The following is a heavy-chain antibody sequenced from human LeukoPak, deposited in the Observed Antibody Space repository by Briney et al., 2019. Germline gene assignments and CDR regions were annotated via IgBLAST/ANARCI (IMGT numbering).Heavy chain of an antibody. D-gene: IGHD3-22*01. CDR3: TTAGKEYYYDSSGYYYNFDY. CDR1: GFTFSNAW. V-gene: IGHV3-15*01. CDR2: IKSKTDGGTT. Sequence: GGSLRLSCAASGFTFSNAWMSWVRQTPGKGLEWVGRIKSKTDGGTTDYAAPVKGRFTISRDDSKNTLYLQMNSLKTEDTAVYYCTTAGKEYYYDSSGYYYNFDYWGQGTLVTVSS. J-gene: IGHJ4*02.